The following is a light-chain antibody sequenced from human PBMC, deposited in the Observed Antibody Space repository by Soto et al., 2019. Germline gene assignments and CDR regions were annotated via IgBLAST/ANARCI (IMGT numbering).Light chain of an antibody. J-gene: IGLJ2*01. Sequence: QSGLTQPRSVSGSPGQSVTFSCTGTSSDVGTYNYVSWYQQHPGKAPKLMIYDVSKRPSGVPDRFSGSKSGNTASLTISGLQAEDEADYYCCSYAGSYTLVFGGGTKVTVL. CDR3: CSYAGSYTLV. CDR1: SSDVGTYNY. CDR2: DVS. V-gene: IGLV2-11*01.